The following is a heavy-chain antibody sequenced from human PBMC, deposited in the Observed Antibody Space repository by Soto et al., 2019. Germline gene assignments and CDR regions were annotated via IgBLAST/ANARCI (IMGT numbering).Heavy chain of an antibody. CDR1: GFTFSSYA. CDR2: ISYDGSNK. J-gene: IGHJ4*02. Sequence: QVQLVESGGGVVQPGRSLRLSCAASGFTFSSYAMHWVRQAPGKGLEWVAVISYDGSNKYYADSVKGRFTISRDNSKNTLDLQMNSLRAEDTAVYYCARGPTTVVTPDYWGQGTLVTVSS. D-gene: IGHD4-17*01. CDR3: ARGPTTVVTPDY. V-gene: IGHV3-30-3*01.